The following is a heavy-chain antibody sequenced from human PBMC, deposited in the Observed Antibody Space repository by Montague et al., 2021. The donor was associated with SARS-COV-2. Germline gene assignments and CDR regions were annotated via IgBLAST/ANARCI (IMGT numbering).Heavy chain of an antibody. J-gene: IGHJ4*02. Sequence: SETLSLTCAVSGGSVSDTDCNWSWVRPPPGKGLEWFGNTVQSGNSFSTPSLQSRLSIYVPASMNAVTLSLASATAADTAIYYCHIRPRTRGGCDKWGQGALVTVSS. CDR2: TVQSGNS. D-gene: IGHD2-2*01. CDR1: GGSVSDTDCN. V-gene: IGHV4-39*01. CDR3: HIRPRTRGGCDK.